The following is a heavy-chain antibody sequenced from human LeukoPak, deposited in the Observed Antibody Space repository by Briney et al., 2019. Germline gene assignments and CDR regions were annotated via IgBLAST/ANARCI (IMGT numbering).Heavy chain of an antibody. J-gene: IGHJ4*02. CDR2: IYSGGDK. CDR3: ARVMGRYSYGPDY. V-gene: IGHV3-53*05. Sequence: PGGSLRLSCAASGFSVSNNYMSWVRQAPGKGLEWVSLIYSGGDKRYAASVKGRFTISRDNSKNTLYLQMNSLSAEDTAVYYCARVMGRYSYGPDYWGQGTLVTVSS. D-gene: IGHD5-18*01. CDR1: GFSVSNNY.